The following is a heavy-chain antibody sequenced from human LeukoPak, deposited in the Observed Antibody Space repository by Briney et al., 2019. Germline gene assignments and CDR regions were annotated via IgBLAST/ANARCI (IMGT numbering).Heavy chain of an antibody. CDR1: GFTFNSYA. Sequence: GGSLRLSCAASGFTFNSYAMQWVRQAPGKGLEWVAFIRYDGKIKYYADSVKGRFTISRDNSKNTLYLQMSSLRAEDTALYSCAKDCGSGEGYNLFDYWGQGTLVTVSS. D-gene: IGHD5-24*01. CDR2: IRYDGKIK. V-gene: IGHV3-30*02. J-gene: IGHJ4*02. CDR3: AKDCGSGEGYNLFDY.